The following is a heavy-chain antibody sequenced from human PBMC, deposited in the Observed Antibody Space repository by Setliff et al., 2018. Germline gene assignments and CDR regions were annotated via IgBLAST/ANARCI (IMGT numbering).Heavy chain of an antibody. CDR3: ARDLIFYDFWTFVDPSITTTNGGDAFDI. Sequence: PSETLSLTCAVSGYSISSGYYWSWIRQPPGKGLEWIGEINHSGSTNYNPSLKSRVTISVDKSKNQFSLKLSSVTAADTAVYYCARDLIFYDFWTFVDPSITTTNGGDAFDIWGQGTMVTVSS. CDR1: GYSISSGYY. J-gene: IGHJ3*02. V-gene: IGHV4-34*01. CDR2: INHSGST. D-gene: IGHD3-3*01.